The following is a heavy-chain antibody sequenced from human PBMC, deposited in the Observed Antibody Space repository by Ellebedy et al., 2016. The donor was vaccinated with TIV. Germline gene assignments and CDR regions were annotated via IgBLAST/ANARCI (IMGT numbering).Heavy chain of an antibody. V-gene: IGHV3-23*01. D-gene: IGHD4-23*01. Sequence: GESLKISCTVSGFTFSSHAMSWVRQAPGKGLEWVSSITESGGNTYYADSVKGRFTISRDNSKDTLFLQMNSLRAEDTAIYFCARDPVGVGPAFDVWGQGTMVTVSS. J-gene: IGHJ3*01. CDR3: ARDPVGVGPAFDV. CDR1: GFTFSSHA. CDR2: ITESGGNT.